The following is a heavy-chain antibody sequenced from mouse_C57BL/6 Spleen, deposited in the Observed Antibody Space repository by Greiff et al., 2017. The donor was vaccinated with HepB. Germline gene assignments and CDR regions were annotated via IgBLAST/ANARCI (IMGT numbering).Heavy chain of an antibody. CDR1: GYTFTDYE. CDR2: IDPETGGT. J-gene: IGHJ2*01. Sequence: VQLQQSGAELVWPGASVTLSCKASGYTFTDYEMHWVKQTPVHGLEWIGAIDPETGGTAYNQKFKGKAILTADKSSSTAYMELRSLTSEDSAVYYCTRHPSYYYGSSYYFDYWGHGTTLTVSS. CDR3: TRHPSYYYGSSYYFDY. V-gene: IGHV1-15*01. D-gene: IGHD1-1*01.